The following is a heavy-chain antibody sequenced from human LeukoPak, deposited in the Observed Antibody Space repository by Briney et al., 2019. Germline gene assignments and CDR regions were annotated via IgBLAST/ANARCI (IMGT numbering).Heavy chain of an antibody. CDR1: GGSFSGYY. CDR3: ATIPDY. V-gene: IGHV4-34*01. D-gene: IGHD2-2*02. J-gene: IGHJ4*02. Sequence: SETLSLTCAVYGGSFSGYYWSWIRQPPGKGLEWIGEINHSGSTNYNPSLKSRVTISVDTSKNQFPLKLSSVTAADTAVYYCATIPDYWGQGTLVTVSS. CDR2: INHSGST.